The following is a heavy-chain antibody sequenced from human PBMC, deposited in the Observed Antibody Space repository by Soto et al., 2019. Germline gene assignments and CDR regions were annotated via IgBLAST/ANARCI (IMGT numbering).Heavy chain of an antibody. CDR2: INAGNGNT. V-gene: IGHV1-3*01. J-gene: IGHJ3*02. D-gene: IGHD3-3*01. CDR1: GYTFTSYA. CDR3: ASDLRFSPARAFDI. Sequence: ASVKVSCKASGYTFTSYAMHWVRQAPGQRLEWMGWINAGNGNTKYSQRFQGRVTITRDTSASTAYMELSSLRSEDTAVYYCASDLRFSPARAFDIWGQGTMVTVSS.